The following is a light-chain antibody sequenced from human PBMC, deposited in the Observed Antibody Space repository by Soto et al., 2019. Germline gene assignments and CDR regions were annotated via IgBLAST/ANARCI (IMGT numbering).Light chain of an antibody. Sequence: DIQMTQSHSTLSASVGDRVTITCRASRSINTWLAWYQQKPRKAPHALIYDASSLESGVPSRFSGSGSGTEFTLSISSLQSDDIATYYCQQYQTYWTFGQGTKVEIK. CDR1: RSINTW. V-gene: IGKV1-5*01. CDR2: DAS. J-gene: IGKJ1*01. CDR3: QQYQTYWT.